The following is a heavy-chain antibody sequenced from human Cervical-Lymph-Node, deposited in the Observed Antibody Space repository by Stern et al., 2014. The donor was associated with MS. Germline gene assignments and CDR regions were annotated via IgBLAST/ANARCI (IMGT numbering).Heavy chain of an antibody. CDR3: TRVQRERRALDHFDP. CDR1: GFSFTTHY. Sequence: QVQLAESGAEVKKPGASVNVSCEASGFSFTTHYMHWIRQAPGEGLEWVGMINPNSGTTSYARQFQGRVIITRDTSTSTIYMELTGLRSEDTALYFCTRVQRERRALDHFDPWGQGTLVTVSS. D-gene: IGHD1-1*01. V-gene: IGHV1-46*03. CDR2: INPNSGTT. J-gene: IGHJ5*02.